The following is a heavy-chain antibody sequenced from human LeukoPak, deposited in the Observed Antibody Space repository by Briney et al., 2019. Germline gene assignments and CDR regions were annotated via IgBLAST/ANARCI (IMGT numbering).Heavy chain of an antibody. CDR1: GFTFSSYG. Sequence: GGSLRLSCAASGFTFSSYGMHWVRQAPGKGLEWVAVISYDGSNKYYADSVKGRFTISRDNSKNTLYLQMNSLRAEDTAVYYCAKNGDRGAYCSGGSCYPYYYYNMDVWGKGTTVTISS. CDR2: ISYDGSNK. V-gene: IGHV3-30*18. D-gene: IGHD2-15*01. CDR3: AKNGDRGAYCSGGSCYPYYYYNMDV. J-gene: IGHJ6*03.